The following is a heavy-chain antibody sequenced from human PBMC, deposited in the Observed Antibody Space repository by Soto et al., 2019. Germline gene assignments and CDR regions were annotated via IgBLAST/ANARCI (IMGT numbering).Heavy chain of an antibody. CDR3: ARVYYYDSSGSRAPFDY. D-gene: IGHD3-22*01. Sequence: GGSLRLSCAASGFTFSSYEMNWVRQAPGKGLEWVSYISSSGSTIYYADSVKGRFTISRDNAKNSLYLQMNSLRAEDTAVYYGARVYYYDSSGSRAPFDYWGQGTLVTVSS. V-gene: IGHV3-48*03. CDR2: ISSSGSTI. CDR1: GFTFSSYE. J-gene: IGHJ4*02.